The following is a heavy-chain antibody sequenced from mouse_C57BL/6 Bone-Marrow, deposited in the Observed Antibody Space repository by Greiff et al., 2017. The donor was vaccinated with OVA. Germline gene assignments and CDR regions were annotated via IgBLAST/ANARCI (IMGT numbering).Heavy chain of an antibody. D-gene: IGHD2-5*01. CDR2: IYPRSGNT. J-gene: IGHJ2*01. CDR1: GYTFTSYG. V-gene: IGHV1-81*01. CDR3: ARISNSYFDD. Sequence: VKLQESGAELARPGASVKLSCKASGYTFTSYGISWVKQRTGQGLEWIGEIYPRSGNTYYNEKFKGKATLTADKSSSTAYMELRSLTSEDSAVYFCARISNSYFDDWGQGTTLTVSS.